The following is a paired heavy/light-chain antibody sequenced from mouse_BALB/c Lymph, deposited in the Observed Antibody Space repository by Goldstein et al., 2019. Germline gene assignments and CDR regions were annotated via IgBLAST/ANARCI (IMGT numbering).Light chain of an antibody. CDR1: SSVSSSY. V-gene: IGKV4-79*01. J-gene: IGKJ2*01. CDR2: STS. CDR3: HQWSSYPYT. Sequence: QIVLTQSPAIMSASPGEKVTLTCSASSSVSSSYLYWYQQKPGSSPKLWIYSTSNLASGVPARFSGSGSGTSYSLTISSMEAEDAASYFCHQWSSYPYTFGGGTKLEIK.
Heavy chain of an antibody. CDR3: TRHYDYAMDY. V-gene: IGHV1-69*02. J-gene: IGHJ4*01. D-gene: IGHD2-4*01. CDR2: IYPSDSYT. Sequence: QVQLQQPGAELVRPGASVKLSCKASGYTFTSYWINWVKQRPGQGLEWIGNIYPSDSYTNYNQKFKDKATLTVDKSSSTAYMQLSSPTSEDSAVYYCTRHYDYAMDYWGQGTSVTVSS. CDR1: GYTFTSYW.